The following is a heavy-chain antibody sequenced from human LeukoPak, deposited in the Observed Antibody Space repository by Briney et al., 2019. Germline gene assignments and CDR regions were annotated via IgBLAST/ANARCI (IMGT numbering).Heavy chain of an antibody. CDR1: GYPINNAYY. J-gene: IGHJ4*02. Sequence: SETLSLTCAVSGYPINNAYYWVWIRQPPGKGLEWIGSLYHPDSTYYNPSLKSRVTMSVDTSRNQFSLKLSFVTAADTAVYYCAKQASNLPVVPADYWGQGTLVTVSS. CDR2: LYHPDST. V-gene: IGHV4-38-2*01. CDR3: AKQASNLPVVPADY. D-gene: IGHD2-2*01.